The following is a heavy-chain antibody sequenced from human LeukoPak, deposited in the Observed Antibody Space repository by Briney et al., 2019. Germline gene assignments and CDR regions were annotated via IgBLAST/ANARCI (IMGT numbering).Heavy chain of an antibody. CDR3: ARDYSSSWSRSAFDI. J-gene: IGHJ3*02. CDR1: GFTFSSYA. V-gene: IGHV3-30*04. D-gene: IGHD6-13*01. CDR2: ISYDGSNK. Sequence: GGSLRLSCAASGFTFSSYAMHWVRQAPGKGLEWVAVISYDGSNKYYADSVKGRFTISRDNSKKTLYLQMNSLRAEDTAVYYCARDYSSSWSRSAFDIWGQGTMVTVSS.